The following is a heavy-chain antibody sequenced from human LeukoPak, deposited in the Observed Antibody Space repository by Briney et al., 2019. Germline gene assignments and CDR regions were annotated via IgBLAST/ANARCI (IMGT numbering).Heavy chain of an antibody. Sequence: GGSLRLSCAASGFTFSSYDMHWVRQATGKGLEWVSAIGTAGDTYYPGSVKGRFTISRENANNSLYLQMNSLRAGDTAVYYCARDSSMVRRKHYGMDVWGQGTTVTVSS. CDR2: IGTAGDT. D-gene: IGHD3-10*01. V-gene: IGHV3-13*01. J-gene: IGHJ6*02. CDR1: GFTFSSYD. CDR3: ARDSSMVRRKHYGMDV.